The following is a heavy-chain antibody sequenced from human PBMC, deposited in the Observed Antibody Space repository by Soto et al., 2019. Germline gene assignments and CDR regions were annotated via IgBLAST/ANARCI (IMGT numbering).Heavy chain of an antibody. V-gene: IGHV3-23*01. Sequence: LRLSCAASGFTFSSSAISWVRQAPGKGLEWVSAVSANGQGIYYADSVRGRFTISRDNSKNTVFLHMDSLSAEDTAVYYCAKDRHYPRDYFHYWGQGTLVTVS. CDR2: VSANGQGI. D-gene: IGHD3-10*01. J-gene: IGHJ4*02. CDR3: AKDRHYPRDYFHY. CDR1: GFTFSSSA.